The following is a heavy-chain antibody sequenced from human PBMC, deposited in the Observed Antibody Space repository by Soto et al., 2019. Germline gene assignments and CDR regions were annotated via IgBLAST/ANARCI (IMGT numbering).Heavy chain of an antibody. V-gene: IGHV3-74*01. CDR2: ISSDGSST. CDR3: AAIPGWDYYGLDV. D-gene: IGHD1-26*01. J-gene: IGHJ6*02. CDR1: GLTFSLFW. Sequence: EMRLVESGGGLVQPGGSLRLSCEASGLTFSLFWMHWVRQVPGKGLVWVSRISSDGSSTVYADSVRGRFTVSRDNAKNTLYLQMNSLRAEDAAVYYCAAIPGWDYYGLDVWGQGTTVTVSS.